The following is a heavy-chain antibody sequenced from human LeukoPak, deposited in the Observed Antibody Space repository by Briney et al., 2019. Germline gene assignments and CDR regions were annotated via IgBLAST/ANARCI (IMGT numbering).Heavy chain of an antibody. V-gene: IGHV1-3*01. CDR3: ARDYYDFWSGYLSSDGMDV. Sequence: ASVKVSCKASGYTFTSYDINWVRQATGQRLEWMGWINAGNGNTKYSQKFQGRVTITRDTSASTAYMELSSLRSEDTAVYYCARDYYDFWSGYLSSDGMDVWGQGTTVTVSS. CDR2: INAGNGNT. D-gene: IGHD3-3*01. J-gene: IGHJ6*02. CDR1: GYTFTSYD.